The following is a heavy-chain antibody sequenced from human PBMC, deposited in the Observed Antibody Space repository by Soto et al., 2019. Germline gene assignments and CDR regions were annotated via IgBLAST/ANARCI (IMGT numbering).Heavy chain of an antibody. V-gene: IGHV4-31*03. CDR1: GGSISSGGYY. Sequence: SETLSLTCTVSGGSISSGGYYWSWIRQHPGKGLEWIGYIYYSGGTYYNPSLKSRVTISVDTSKNQFSLKLSSVTAADTAVYYCARDIGGSYYDYWGQGTLVTVSS. J-gene: IGHJ4*02. CDR2: IYYSGGT. D-gene: IGHD1-26*01. CDR3: ARDIGGSYYDY.